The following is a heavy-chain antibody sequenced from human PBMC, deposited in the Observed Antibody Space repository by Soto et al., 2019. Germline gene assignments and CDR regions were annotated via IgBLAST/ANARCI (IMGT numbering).Heavy chain of an antibody. CDR3: ASGWRVDAFDI. CDR2: IYSGGST. D-gene: IGHD3-3*01. Sequence: EVQLAESGGGLVQPGGSLRLSCAASGFTVSSSYMTWVRQAPGKGLEWVSVIYSGGSTYYADSVKGRFTISRHNSKNTLYLQMNSLRAEDTAVYYCASGWRVDAFDIWGQGTMVTVSS. J-gene: IGHJ3*02. V-gene: IGHV3-53*04. CDR1: GFTVSSSY.